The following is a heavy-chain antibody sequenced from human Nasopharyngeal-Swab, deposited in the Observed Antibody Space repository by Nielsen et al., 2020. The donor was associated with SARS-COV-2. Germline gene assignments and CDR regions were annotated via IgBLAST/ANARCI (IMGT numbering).Heavy chain of an antibody. Sequence: GESLKISCAASGFTFSSYGMRWVRQAPGKGLEWVAVIWYDGSNKYYADSVKGRFTISRDNSKNTLYLQMNSLRAEDTAVYYCARDFPFGGDVVYWGQGTLVTVSS. D-gene: IGHD3-10*01. CDR3: ARDFPFGGDVVY. CDR1: GFTFSSYG. V-gene: IGHV3-33*01. J-gene: IGHJ4*02. CDR2: IWYDGSNK.